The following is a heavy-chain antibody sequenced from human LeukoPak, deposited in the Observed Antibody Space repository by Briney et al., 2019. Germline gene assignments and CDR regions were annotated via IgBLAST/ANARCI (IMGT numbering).Heavy chain of an antibody. D-gene: IGHD3-22*01. CDR2: IYSGGST. CDR3: ARGIHYYDSSGSAAFDY. Sequence: GGSLRLSCAASGFTVSSNYMSWVRQAPGKGLEWVSVIYSGGSTYYADSVKGRFTISRDNSKNTLYLQMNSLRAEDTAVYYCARGIHYYDSSGSAAFDYWGQRTLVTVSS. V-gene: IGHV3-66*02. J-gene: IGHJ4*02. CDR1: GFTVSSNY.